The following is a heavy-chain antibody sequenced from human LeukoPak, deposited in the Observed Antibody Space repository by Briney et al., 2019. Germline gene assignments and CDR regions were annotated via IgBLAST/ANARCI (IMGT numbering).Heavy chain of an antibody. CDR2: VNWNGGTI. CDR3: ARDLGYKDYVSAFDI. J-gene: IGHJ3*02. D-gene: IGHD5-24*01. Sequence: GGSLRLSCAASGFSSNDYGMNWVRQAPGRGLEWVSGVNWNGGTISYAVSVKGRFTISRDSAKNSLYLQMNSLRAEDTALYYCARDLGYKDYVSAFDIWGQGTMATVSS. CDR1: GFSSNDYG. V-gene: IGHV3-20*04.